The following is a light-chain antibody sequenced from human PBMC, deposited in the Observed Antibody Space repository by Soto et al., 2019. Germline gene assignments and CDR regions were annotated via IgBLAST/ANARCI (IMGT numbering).Light chain of an antibody. Sequence: QTVLTQPPSASGTPGQRVSISCSGSNSNIGSKYVYWYQQLPGTAPKLLMYRNNQRPSGVPDRFSGSKSGTSASLAISGLRSEAEADYYCAAWDNNLGGPAFGGGTKLTVL. CDR3: AAWDNNLGGPA. CDR2: RNN. J-gene: IGLJ2*01. CDR1: NSNIGSKY. V-gene: IGLV1-47*01.